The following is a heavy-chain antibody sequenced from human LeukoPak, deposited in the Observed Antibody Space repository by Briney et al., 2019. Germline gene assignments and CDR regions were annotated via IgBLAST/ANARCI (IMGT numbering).Heavy chain of an antibody. CDR3: ARLSSGSYRGSFFDY. Sequence: SETLSLTCAVYGGSFSGYYWSWIRQPPGKGLEWIGEINHSGSTNYNPSLKSRVTISVDTSKNQFSLKLSSVTAADTAVYYCARLSSGSYRGSFFDYWGQGTLVTVSS. V-gene: IGHV4-34*01. CDR1: GGSFSGYY. CDR2: INHSGST. D-gene: IGHD1-26*01. J-gene: IGHJ4*02.